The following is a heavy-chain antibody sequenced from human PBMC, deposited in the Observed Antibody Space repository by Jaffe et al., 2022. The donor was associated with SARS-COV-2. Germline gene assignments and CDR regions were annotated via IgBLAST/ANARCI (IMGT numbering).Heavy chain of an antibody. Sequence: QITLKESGPTLVKPTQTLTLTCTFSGFSLNTGTVGVGWIRQPRGKALEWLALIYGDDVKRYSPSLKNRLIITKDASKNQVVLTVTNLNPVDTATYFCAHRAQSISGWGTFRYWGQGSLVTVSS. CDR2: IYGDDVK. CDR1: GFSLNTGTVG. D-gene: IGHD6-19*01. J-gene: IGHJ4*02. CDR3: AHRAQSISGWGTFRY. V-gene: IGHV2-5*02.